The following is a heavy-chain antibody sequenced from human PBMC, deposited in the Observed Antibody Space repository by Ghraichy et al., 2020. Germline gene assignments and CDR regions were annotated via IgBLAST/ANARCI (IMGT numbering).Heavy chain of an antibody. Sequence: ASVKVSCKASDSAFNTYRFTWVRQAPGQGLEWMGWISAYNGDAFYAQNFQGRVTMTTDTPTSTAFMELRSLRFDDTAMYYCATVSSDGSYAFHIWGQGTMVTVSS. CDR2: ISAYNGDA. V-gene: IGHV1-18*04. CDR1: DSAFNTYR. J-gene: IGHJ3*02. D-gene: IGHD5-24*01. CDR3: ATVSSDGSYAFHI.